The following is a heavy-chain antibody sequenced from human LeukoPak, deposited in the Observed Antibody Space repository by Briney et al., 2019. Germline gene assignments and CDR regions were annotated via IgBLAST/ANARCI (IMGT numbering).Heavy chain of an antibody. Sequence: GGFLRLSCAASGFTFSSYAMHWVRQAPGKGLEYVSAISSNGGSTYYANSVKGRFTISRDNSKNTLYLQMGSLRAEDMAVYYCARQTRIVVVPAALDYWGQGTLVTVSS. J-gene: IGHJ4*02. CDR2: ISSNGGST. D-gene: IGHD2-2*01. CDR3: ARQTRIVVVPAALDY. V-gene: IGHV3-64*01. CDR1: GFTFSSYA.